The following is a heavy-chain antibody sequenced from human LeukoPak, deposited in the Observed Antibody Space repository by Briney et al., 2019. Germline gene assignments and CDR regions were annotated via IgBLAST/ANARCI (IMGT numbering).Heavy chain of an antibody. CDR3: ARGRLVATIYAHDAFDI. CDR2: VYHSGGT. D-gene: IGHD5-12*01. J-gene: IGHJ3*02. V-gene: IGHV4-30-2*01. CDR1: GGSISSGGYS. Sequence: SETLFLTCAVSGGSISSGGYSWSWIRQPPGKGLEWIGYVYHSGGTYYNPSLKSRVTISVDRSKNQFSLKLSSVTAADTAVYYCARGRLVATIYAHDAFDIWGQGTMVTVSS.